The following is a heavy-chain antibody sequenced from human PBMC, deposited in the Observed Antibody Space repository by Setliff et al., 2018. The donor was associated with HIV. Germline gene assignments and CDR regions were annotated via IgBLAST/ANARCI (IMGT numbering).Heavy chain of an antibody. D-gene: IGHD5-12*01. J-gene: IGHJ6*03. CDR2: INWNGGST. V-gene: IGHV3-20*04. CDR1: GFTFDDYG. CDR3: ARVGSGSYYYYYMDV. Sequence: PGGSLRLSCAASGFTFDDYGMSWVRQAPGKGLEWVSGINWNGGSTGYADSVKGRFTISRDNAKNSLYLQMNSLRAEDTAVYYCARVGSGSYYYYYMDVWGKGTTVTVSS.